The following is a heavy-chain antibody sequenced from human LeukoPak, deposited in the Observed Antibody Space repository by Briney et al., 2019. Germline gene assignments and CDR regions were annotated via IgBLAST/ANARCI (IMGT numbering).Heavy chain of an antibody. Sequence: SETLSLTCAVYGGSFSGYYWSWIRQPPGKGLEWIGYIYYSGSTNYNPSLKSRVTISVDTSKNQFSLKLSSVTAADTAVYYCARVSIAVAGRLFDYWGQGTLVTVSS. CDR1: GGSFSGYY. CDR2: IYYSGST. D-gene: IGHD6-19*01. J-gene: IGHJ4*02. V-gene: IGHV4-59*01. CDR3: ARVSIAVAGRLFDY.